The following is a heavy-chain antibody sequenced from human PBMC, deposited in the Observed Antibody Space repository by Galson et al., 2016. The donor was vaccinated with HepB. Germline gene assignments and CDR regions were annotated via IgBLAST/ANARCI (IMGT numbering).Heavy chain of an antibody. CDR2: ISSGAI. J-gene: IGHJ4*02. CDR3: ARDLSLGSGSD. Sequence: SLRLSCAASGFTFSSYSMNWVRQAPGKGLEWVSYISSGAIYYSDSVKGRFTISRDNAKNSLYLQMNSLRAEDTAVYYCARDLSLGSGSDWGQGTLVTVSS. V-gene: IGHV3-48*04. CDR1: GFTFSSYS. D-gene: IGHD3-10*01.